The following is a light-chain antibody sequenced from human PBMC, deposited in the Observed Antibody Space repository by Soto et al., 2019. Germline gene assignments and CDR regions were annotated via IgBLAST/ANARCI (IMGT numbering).Light chain of an antibody. CDR2: GSS. V-gene: IGKV3-20*01. CDR1: QSVSSY. CDR3: EQYGTSTRYT. J-gene: IGKJ2*01. Sequence: EIVLTQSPGTLFLSPGERATLSCRASQSVSSYFAGYQQKPGQPPTLLIYGSSSRATVIPDRFSGSGSGTDFTLTISRLEPEDFAVYYCEQYGTSTRYTFGQGTKLEIK.